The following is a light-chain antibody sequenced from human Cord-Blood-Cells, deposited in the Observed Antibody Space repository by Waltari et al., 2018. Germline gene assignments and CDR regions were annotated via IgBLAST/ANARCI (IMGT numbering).Light chain of an antibody. CDR3: QQYDSTPLT. J-gene: IGKJ4*01. CDR1: QSVLYSSNHKNY. Sequence: DIVMTQSPDSLAVSLGARATITCKSSQSVLYSSNHKNYLAWYQQKPGQPPKLHIYWASTRESGVPHRFSGSGSGTDFTLTISSLQAEDVAVYYCQQYDSTPLTFGGGTKVEIK. V-gene: IGKV4-1*01. CDR2: WAS.